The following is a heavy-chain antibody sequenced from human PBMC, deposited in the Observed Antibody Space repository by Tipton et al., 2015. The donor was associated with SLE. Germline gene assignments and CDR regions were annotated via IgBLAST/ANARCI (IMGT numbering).Heavy chain of an antibody. CDR3: VGWGSSGYYYGFDY. J-gene: IGHJ4*02. CDR2: IYDTGNT. CDR1: GGSISSGGYY. D-gene: IGHD3-22*01. Sequence: TLSLTCTVSGGSISSGGYYWSWIRQHPGKGLEWIGYIYDTGNTYYNPSLKSRVTISEDTSRNQFSLKLTSVTAADTAVYYCVGWGSSGYYYGFDYWGQGTLVTVSS. V-gene: IGHV4-31*08.